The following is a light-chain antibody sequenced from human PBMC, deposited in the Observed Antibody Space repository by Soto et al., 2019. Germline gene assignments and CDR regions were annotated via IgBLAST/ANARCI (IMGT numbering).Light chain of an antibody. J-gene: IGKJ2*01. V-gene: IGKV3-20*01. CDR2: GTS. CDR3: QLYGSSPLYS. CDR1: QTVSSTY. Sequence: EIVLTQSPGTLSLSPGERATLSCRTSQTVSSTYLAWYQQKRGQAPRLLIYGTSNSATGIPDRFTGSGSGTDFSLTISRLEPEDFAVYHCQLYGSSPLYSCAQGTELESK.